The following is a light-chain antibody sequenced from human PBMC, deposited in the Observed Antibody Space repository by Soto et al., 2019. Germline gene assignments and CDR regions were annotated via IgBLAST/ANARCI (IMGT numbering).Light chain of an antibody. CDR3: QQFHSYSQT. Sequence: DIQMTQSPSTLSASVGDRVTITCRASQSISNWLAWYQQKPGKAPKLLIYKASSLESGVPSRFSGSGSGTEFTLTISSLQPDDCATYYCQQFHSYSQTFGQGTKVEIK. V-gene: IGKV1-5*03. J-gene: IGKJ1*01. CDR2: KAS. CDR1: QSISNW.